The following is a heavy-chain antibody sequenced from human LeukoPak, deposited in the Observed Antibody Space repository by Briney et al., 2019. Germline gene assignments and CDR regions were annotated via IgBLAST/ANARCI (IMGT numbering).Heavy chain of an antibody. J-gene: IGHJ4*02. Sequence: GGSLRLSCAPSGFIVTDAWMSWVRQAPGKGLEWVSVIYSGGSTYYADSVKGRFTISRDNSKNTLYLQMNSLRAEDTAVYYCAKLVLGSYRPQGYFDYWGQGTLVTVSS. CDR2: IYSGGST. CDR1: GFIVTDAW. V-gene: IGHV3-66*01. CDR3: AKLVLGSYRPQGYFDY. D-gene: IGHD3-16*02.